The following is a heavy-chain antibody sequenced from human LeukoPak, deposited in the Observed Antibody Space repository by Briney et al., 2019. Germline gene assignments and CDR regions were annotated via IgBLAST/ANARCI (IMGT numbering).Heavy chain of an antibody. Sequence: GGSLRLSCAASGFTFDDYAMHWVRQAPGKGLEWVSGISWNSGSIGYADCVKGRFTISRDNAKNSLYLQMNSLRAEDTALYYCAKVYGGYSYGLDYWGQGTLVTVSS. CDR3: AKVYGGYSYGLDY. J-gene: IGHJ4*02. D-gene: IGHD5-18*01. V-gene: IGHV3-9*01. CDR1: GFTFDDYA. CDR2: ISWNSGSI.